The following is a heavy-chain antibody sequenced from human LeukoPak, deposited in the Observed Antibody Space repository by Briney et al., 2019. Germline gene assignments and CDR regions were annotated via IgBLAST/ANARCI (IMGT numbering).Heavy chain of an antibody. CDR1: GFTFSSYA. Sequence: GSLRLSCAASGFTFSSYAMSWVRQAPGKGLEWVSAISGSGGSTYYADSVKGRFTISRDNSKNTLYLQMNSLRAEDTAVYYCARDDRYCSSTSCFYYGMDVWGQGTTVTVSS. V-gene: IGHV3-23*01. J-gene: IGHJ6*02. CDR2: ISGSGGST. CDR3: ARDDRYCSSTSCFYYGMDV. D-gene: IGHD2-2*01.